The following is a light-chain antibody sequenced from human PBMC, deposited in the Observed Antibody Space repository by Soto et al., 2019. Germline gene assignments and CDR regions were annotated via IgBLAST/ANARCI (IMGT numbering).Light chain of an antibody. J-gene: IGLJ2*01. CDR2: EVS. Sequence: QSALTQPPSASGSPGQSVTISCTGTSSDVGGYNCVSWYQQHPGKAPKLMIYEVSKRPSGVPDRFSGSKTGNTTSLTVSGLESEDEADYDCTSYVGSNPPLVFGGGTEVTVL. V-gene: IGLV2-8*01. CDR3: TSYVGSNPPLV. CDR1: SSDVGGYNC.